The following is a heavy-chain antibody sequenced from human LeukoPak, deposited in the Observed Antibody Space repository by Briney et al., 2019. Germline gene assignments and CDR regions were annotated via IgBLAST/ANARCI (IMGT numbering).Heavy chain of an antibody. CDR1: GFTFGDYA. D-gene: IGHD5-24*01. CDR2: IRSKAYGGTT. J-gene: IGHJ4*02. Sequence: GGSLRLSCTASGFTFGDYAMSWFRQAPGKGLEWVGFIRSKAYGGTTEYAASVKGRFTISRDDSKSIAYLQMNSLKPEDTAVYYCTRDSLFGAGYRYYFDYWGQGTLVTVSP. CDR3: TRDSLFGAGYRYYFDY. V-gene: IGHV3-49*03.